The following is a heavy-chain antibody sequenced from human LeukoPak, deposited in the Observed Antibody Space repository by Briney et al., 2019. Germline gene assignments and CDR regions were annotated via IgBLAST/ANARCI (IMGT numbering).Heavy chain of an antibody. J-gene: IGHJ4*02. CDR3: ARGLSGFWSGYYLDY. CDR2: ISTSSSYM. V-gene: IGHV3-21*01. CDR1: GFTFRRYT. D-gene: IGHD3-3*01. Sequence: GESLRLSCAASGFTFRRYTMNWVRQAPGQGLEWVSSISTSSSYMYYGESVKGRFTISRDNAKNSLFLHMSSLRVEDTAVYYCARGLSGFWSGYYLDYWGQGTLVTASS.